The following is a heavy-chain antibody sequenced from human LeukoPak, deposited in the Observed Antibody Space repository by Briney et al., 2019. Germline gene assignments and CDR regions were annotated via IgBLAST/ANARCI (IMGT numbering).Heavy chain of an antibody. Sequence: SETLSLTCAVHGGSFSGYYWSWIRQPPGKGLEWIGEINHSGSTNYNPSLKSRVTISVDTSKNQFSLKLSSVTAADTAAYYCARGYIVVVVAATDSFYDYWGQGTLVTVSS. CDR3: ARGYIVVVVAATDSFYDY. CDR2: INHSGST. CDR1: GGSFSGYY. V-gene: IGHV4-34*01. D-gene: IGHD2-15*01. J-gene: IGHJ4*02.